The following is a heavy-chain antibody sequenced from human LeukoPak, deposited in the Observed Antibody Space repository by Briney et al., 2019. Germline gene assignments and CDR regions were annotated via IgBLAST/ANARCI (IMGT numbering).Heavy chain of an antibody. CDR3: ARVAGYCSSTSCYGYSYGYYYFDY. CDR2: ISAYNGNT. V-gene: IGHV1-18*01. D-gene: IGHD2-2*01. J-gene: IGHJ4*02. CDR1: GYTFTSYG. Sequence: ASVKVSCKASGYTFTSYGISWVRQAPGQGLEWMGWISAYNGNTNYAQKLQGRVTMTTDTSTSTAYMELRSLRSDDTAVYYCARVAGYCSSTSCYGYSYGYYYFDYWGQGTLVTVSS.